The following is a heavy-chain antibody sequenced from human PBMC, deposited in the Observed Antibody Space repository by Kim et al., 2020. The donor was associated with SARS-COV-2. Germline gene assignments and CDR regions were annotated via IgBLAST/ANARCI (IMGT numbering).Heavy chain of an antibody. D-gene: IGHD3-10*01. J-gene: IGHJ5*02. CDR3: ARHVLLGFGEDRGLNWVDP. Sequence: SETLSLTCTVSGGSISRSSYYWGWIRQPPGKGLEWIGSIYYSGSTYYNPSLKSRVTISVDTSKNQFSLKLSSVTAADTAVYYCARHVLLGFGEDRGLNWVDPWGQGSLVTVSS. V-gene: IGHV4-39*01. CDR2: IYYSGST. CDR1: GGSISRSSYY.